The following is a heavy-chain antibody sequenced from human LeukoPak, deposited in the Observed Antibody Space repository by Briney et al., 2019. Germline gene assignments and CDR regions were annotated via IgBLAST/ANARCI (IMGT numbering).Heavy chain of an antibody. V-gene: IGHV1-2*02. Sequence: ASVKVSCKASGYTFTVYYLHWVRQAPGQGLEWMGWINPNSGLTNYAQKFQGRVTMTRDTSISTAYMELSRLRSDDTAVYYCARERTDSSSSNEKYYFDYWGQGTLVTVSS. J-gene: IGHJ4*02. CDR1: GYTFTVYY. CDR3: ARERTDSSSSNEKYYFDY. CDR2: INPNSGLT. D-gene: IGHD6-13*01.